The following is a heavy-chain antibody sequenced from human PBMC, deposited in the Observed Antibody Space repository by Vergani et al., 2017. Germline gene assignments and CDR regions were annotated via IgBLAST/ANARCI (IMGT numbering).Heavy chain of an antibody. CDR1: GFTFSSYS. CDR3: ARVMITFGGVIVTNYGMDV. J-gene: IGHJ6*02. CDR2: ISSSSSYI. D-gene: IGHD3-16*02. Sequence: EVQLVESGGGLVKPGGSLRLSCAASGFTFSSYSINWVRQAPGKGLEWVSSISSSSSYIYYADSVKGRFTISRDNAKNSLYLQMNSLRAEDTAVYYCARVMITFGGVIVTNYGMDVWGQGP. V-gene: IGHV3-21*01.